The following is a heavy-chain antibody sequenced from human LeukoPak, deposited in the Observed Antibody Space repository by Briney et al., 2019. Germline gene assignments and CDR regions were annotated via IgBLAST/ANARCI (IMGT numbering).Heavy chain of an antibody. CDR1: GFTFNRYA. J-gene: IGHJ4*02. Sequence: PGGSLRLSCAPSGFTFNRYAMHWVRQAPGKGLEWVAIISFDGSKKYYPDSVRGRFTISRDNSKNMVNLQMDGLRPEDTAVYYCARGLEWADFDCWGQGTLVTVSS. V-gene: IGHV3-30*01. CDR3: ARGLEWADFDC. D-gene: IGHD3-3*01. CDR2: ISFDGSKK.